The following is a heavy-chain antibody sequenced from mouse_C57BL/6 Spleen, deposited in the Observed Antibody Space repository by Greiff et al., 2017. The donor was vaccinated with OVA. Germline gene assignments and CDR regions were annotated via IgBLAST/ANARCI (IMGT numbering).Heavy chain of an antibody. CDR1: GYTFTSYW. V-gene: IGHV1-53*01. Sequence: QVQLKQPGTELVKPGASVKLSCKASGYTFTSYWMHWVKQRPGQGLEWIGNINPSNGGTNYNEKFKSKATLTVDKSSSTAYMQLSSLTSEDSAVYYCARTSSYYGSSYGCAYWGQGTLVTVSA. J-gene: IGHJ3*01. CDR3: ARTSSYYGSSYGCAY. D-gene: IGHD1-1*01. CDR2: INPSNGGT.